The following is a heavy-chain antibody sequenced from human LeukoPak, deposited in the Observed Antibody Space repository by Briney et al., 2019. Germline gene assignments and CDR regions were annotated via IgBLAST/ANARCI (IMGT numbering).Heavy chain of an antibody. CDR2: IIPIFGTA. Sequence: GASVKVSCKASGGTFSSYAISWVRQAPGQGLEWMGGIIPIFGTANYAQKFQGRVTITTDESTSTAYMELSSLRSEDTAVYYCARGSIAVAGTEYYYYYYMDVWGKGTTVTVSS. J-gene: IGHJ6*03. D-gene: IGHD6-19*01. V-gene: IGHV1-69*05. CDR1: GGTFSSYA. CDR3: ARGSIAVAGTEYYYYYYMDV.